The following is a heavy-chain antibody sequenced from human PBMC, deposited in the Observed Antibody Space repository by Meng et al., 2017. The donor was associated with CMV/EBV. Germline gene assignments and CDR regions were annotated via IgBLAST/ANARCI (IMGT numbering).Heavy chain of an antibody. Sequence: QVPLQAAGPGLVKPSQSLSLTCTVSGGSSSSSYWSWIRPPAGKGLGWIGRIYTSGSTNYNPSLKSRVTMSVDTSKNQFSLKLSSVTAADTAVYYCARGSYYRYVIDYWGQGTLVTVSS. CDR3: ARGSYYRYVIDY. CDR1: GGSSSSSY. CDR2: IYTSGST. J-gene: IGHJ4*02. V-gene: IGHV4-4*07. D-gene: IGHD2-21*01.